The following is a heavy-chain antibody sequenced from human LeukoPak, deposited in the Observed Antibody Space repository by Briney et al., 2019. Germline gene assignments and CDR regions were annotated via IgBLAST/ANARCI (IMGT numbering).Heavy chain of an antibody. D-gene: IGHD6-13*01. CDR3: AREQGYSSSWYTGYYYYYMDV. V-gene: IGHV3-7*01. CDR2: IKQDGGEK. CDR1: GFTFSSYW. J-gene: IGHJ6*03. Sequence: PGGSLRLSCAASGFTFSSYWMSWVRQAPGKGLEWVAHIKQDGGEKYYVDSVKGRFTISRDNAKNSLYLQMNSLRAEDTAVYYCAREQGYSSSWYTGYYYYYMDVWGKGTTVTVSS.